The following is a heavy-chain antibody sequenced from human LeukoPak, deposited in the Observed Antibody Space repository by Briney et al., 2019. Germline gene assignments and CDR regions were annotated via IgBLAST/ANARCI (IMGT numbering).Heavy chain of an antibody. CDR2: ISWNSGSI. CDR1: GFTFDDYA. J-gene: IGHJ4*02. Sequence: PGGSLRLSCAASGFTFDDYAMHWVRQAPGKGLEWVSGISWNSGSIGYADSVKGRFTISRDNAKNSLYLQMNSLRAEDTALYYCAKDMEVGATSDGSDYWGQGTLVTVSS. V-gene: IGHV3-9*01. CDR3: AKDMEVGATSDGSDY. D-gene: IGHD1-26*01.